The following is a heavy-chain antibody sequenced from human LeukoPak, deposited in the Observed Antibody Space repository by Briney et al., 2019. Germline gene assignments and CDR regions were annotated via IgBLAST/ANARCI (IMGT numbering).Heavy chain of an antibody. CDR3: AKDLTVTSTCYFDS. Sequence: GGSLRLFCAASGFTFSSYSMNWVRQAPGKGLEWVSSITSTSSYIYYADSVRGRFTISRDNAKNSLYLQMNSLRAEDTAVYYCAKDLTVTSTCYFDSWGQGTLVTVSS. V-gene: IGHV3-21*01. J-gene: IGHJ4*02. CDR1: GFTFSSYS. CDR2: ITSTSSYI. D-gene: IGHD4-11*01.